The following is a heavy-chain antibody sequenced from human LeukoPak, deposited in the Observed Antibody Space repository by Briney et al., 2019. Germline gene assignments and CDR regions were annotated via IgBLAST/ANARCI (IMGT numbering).Heavy chain of an antibody. Sequence: PSETLSLTCTVSGGSISSGDYYWSWIRQPPGKGLEWIGYIYYSGSTYYNPSLKSRVTISVDTSKNQFSLKLGSVTAADTAVYYCARDSPGYYYGMDVWGQGTTVTVSS. J-gene: IGHJ6*02. CDR3: ARDSPGYYYGMDV. CDR2: IYYSGST. V-gene: IGHV4-30-4*01. CDR1: GGSISSGDYY.